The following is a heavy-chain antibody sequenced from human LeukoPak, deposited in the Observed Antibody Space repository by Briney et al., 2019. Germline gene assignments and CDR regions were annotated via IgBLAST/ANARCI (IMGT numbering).Heavy chain of an antibody. Sequence: PVKVSCKASGGTFSSYAISWVRQAPGQGLEWMGGIIPIFGTANYAQKFQGRVTITTDESTSTAYMELSSLRSEDTAVYYCARAPFTIFGVVSYYMDVWGKGTTVTVSS. V-gene: IGHV1-69*05. CDR1: GGTFSSYA. CDR3: ARAPFTIFGVVSYYMDV. D-gene: IGHD3-3*01. J-gene: IGHJ6*03. CDR2: IIPIFGTA.